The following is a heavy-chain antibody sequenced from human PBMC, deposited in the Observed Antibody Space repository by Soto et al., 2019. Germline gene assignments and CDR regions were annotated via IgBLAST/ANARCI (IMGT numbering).Heavy chain of an antibody. J-gene: IGHJ6*02. D-gene: IGHD3-10*01. CDR3: ARQGFGPLHGLVDV. CDR2: VHHSWGS. CDR1: GGSISSYY. V-gene: IGHV4-59*08. Sequence: QVQLQESGPGLVKPSETLSLSCTVSGGSISSYYWSWFRQSPGKRMEWIGYVHHSWGSSYNPSLQSRAAIYLDTSKSQFSLKVTSVTATDTAVYYCARQGFGPLHGLVDVWGQGTTVTVSS.